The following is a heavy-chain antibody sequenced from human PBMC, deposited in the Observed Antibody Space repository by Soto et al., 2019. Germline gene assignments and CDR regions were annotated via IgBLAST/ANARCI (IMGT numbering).Heavy chain of an antibody. CDR2: IWYDGSKE. CDR1: GFSFGFFG. Sequence: QVQLVQSGGGVVQPGKSLRLSCSASGFSFGFFGMHWLRQAPGKGLEWVAVIWYDGSKEYYADSVKGRFTISRDKPRNVLFLEMNSPRAEDTAVYYCARASGYYRFDYWGQGALVTVSS. V-gene: IGHV3-33*01. D-gene: IGHD3-22*01. J-gene: IGHJ4*02. CDR3: ARASGYYRFDY.